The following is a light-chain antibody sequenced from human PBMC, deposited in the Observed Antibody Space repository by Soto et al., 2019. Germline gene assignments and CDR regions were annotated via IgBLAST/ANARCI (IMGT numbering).Light chain of an antibody. J-gene: IGLJ1*01. V-gene: IGLV2-14*01. CDR3: SSYTIISTYV. CDR1: SSDVGGYNY. Sequence: QSVLTQPASVSGSPGQSSTISCTGTSSDVGGYNYVSWYQQHPGEAPKLMIYDVNNRPSGVSNRFTGSKSGNTASLTISGLQAEDEADYYCSSYTIISTYVFGTGTKVTVL. CDR2: DVN.